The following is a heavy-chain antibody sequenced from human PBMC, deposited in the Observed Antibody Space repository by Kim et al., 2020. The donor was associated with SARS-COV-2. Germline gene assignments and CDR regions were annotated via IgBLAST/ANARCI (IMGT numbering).Heavy chain of an antibody. D-gene: IGHD7-27*01. Sequence: YPNPPLPSRVTMSLDTSKNQFSLRLSSVTAADTAVYYCTKPRAWGDTFDVWGQGTMVTVSS. V-gene: IGHV4-39*01. J-gene: IGHJ3*01. CDR3: TKPRAWGDTFDV.